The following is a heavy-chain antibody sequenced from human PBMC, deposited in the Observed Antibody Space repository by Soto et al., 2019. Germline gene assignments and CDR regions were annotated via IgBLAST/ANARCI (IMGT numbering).Heavy chain of an antibody. CDR2: ISCYNGKT. D-gene: IGHD3-3*01. Sequence: QVQVVQSGDEVKETGASERVSCKTSGYSFTAYGISWVWQAPGQGLEWMGWISCYNGKTKYAQKVQGRVTMTTDTSTSTAYMEVRSLRSDDTAIYYCARDAPPPELRFLEWHNYDYNGMDVWGQGTTVTVSS. V-gene: IGHV1-18*01. J-gene: IGHJ6*02. CDR3: ARDAPPPELRFLEWHNYDYNGMDV. CDR1: GYSFTAYG.